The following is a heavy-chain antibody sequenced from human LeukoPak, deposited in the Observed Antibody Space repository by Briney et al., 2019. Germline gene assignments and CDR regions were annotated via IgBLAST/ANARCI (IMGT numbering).Heavy chain of an antibody. Sequence: GGSLRLSCVDSGFTFTNAWMSWVRQAPGKGLEWIGRIKSKTDGETTNCAEPVRGRFTISRDDSKSAVYLQMNSLKIEDTAVYYCTTDLGTYYHGSQRLIPIDYWGQGTLVTVSS. J-gene: IGHJ4*02. D-gene: IGHD3-10*01. CDR1: GFTFTNAW. CDR2: IKSKTDGETT. CDR3: TTDLGTYYHGSQRLIPIDY. V-gene: IGHV3-15*01.